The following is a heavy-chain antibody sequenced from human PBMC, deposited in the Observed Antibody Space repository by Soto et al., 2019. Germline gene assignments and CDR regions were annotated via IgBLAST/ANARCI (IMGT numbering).Heavy chain of an antibody. J-gene: IGHJ4*02. CDR3: AREQVGVAGSTYDY. Sequence: QVQLVESGGGVVQPGTSLRLSCAASGFTFSTYGMHWVRQAPGKGLDWVALIWYDGSRTHYAESVKGRFTIASDNSKNAPLLQMNSLRVEDTAVYYCAREQVGVAGSTYDYWGQGTLVTVSS. CDR2: IWYDGSRT. D-gene: IGHD6-19*01. V-gene: IGHV3-33*01. CDR1: GFTFSTYG.